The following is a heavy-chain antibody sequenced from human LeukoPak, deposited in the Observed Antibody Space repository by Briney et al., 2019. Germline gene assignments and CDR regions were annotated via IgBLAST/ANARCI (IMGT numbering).Heavy chain of an antibody. D-gene: IGHD5-24*01. V-gene: IGHV1-69*13. Sequence: GASVKVSCKASGYTFTGYYMHWVRQAPGQGLEWMGGIIPIFGTANYAQKFQGRVTITADESTSTAYMELSSLRSEDTAVYYCARDIPHTALRDGYKNYKSDAFDIWGQGTMVTVSS. CDR2: IIPIFGTA. J-gene: IGHJ3*02. CDR3: ARDIPHTALRDGYKNYKSDAFDI. CDR1: GYTFTGYY.